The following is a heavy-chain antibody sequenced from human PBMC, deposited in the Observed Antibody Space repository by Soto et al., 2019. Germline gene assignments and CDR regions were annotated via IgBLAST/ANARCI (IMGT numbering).Heavy chain of an antibody. Sequence: ASVKVSCKASGYTFTSYAMHWVRQAPGQRLEWMGWINAGNGNTKYSQKFQGRVTITRDTSASTAYMELSSLRSEDTAVYYCARAAAAGTSYYYYYHMDVWGKGTTVTVSS. J-gene: IGHJ6*03. D-gene: IGHD6-13*01. V-gene: IGHV1-3*01. CDR3: ARAAAAGTSYYYYYHMDV. CDR1: GYTFTSYA. CDR2: INAGNGNT.